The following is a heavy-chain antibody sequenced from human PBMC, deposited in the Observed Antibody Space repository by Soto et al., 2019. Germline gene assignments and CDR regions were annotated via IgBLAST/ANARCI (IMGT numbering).Heavy chain of an antibody. CDR2: IIPMFGAP. Sequence: SVKVSCKASGGAFTDYIFDWVRQAPGQGLEWMGGIIPMFGAPKYAQKFQHRVTISADVSTGTAYMELTRLRFDDTAVYYCAGGSAQPPVGLYFESWGEGTRVTVSS. V-gene: IGHV1-69*13. D-gene: IGHD1-26*01. CDR1: GGAFTDYI. J-gene: IGHJ4*02. CDR3: AGGSAQPPVGLYFES.